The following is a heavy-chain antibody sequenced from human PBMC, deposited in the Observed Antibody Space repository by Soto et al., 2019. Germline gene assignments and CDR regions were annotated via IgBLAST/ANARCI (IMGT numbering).Heavy chain of an antibody. D-gene: IGHD1-26*01. CDR1: GGSISSGDYY. J-gene: IGHJ5*02. Sequence: PSETLSLTCTVSGGSISSGDYYWSWIRQPPGKGLEWIGYIYYSGSTNYNPSLKSRVTISVDTSKNQFSLKLSSVTAADTALYYCARRYSGTEDDNLFDPWGQGTLVTVSS. V-gene: IGHV4-61*08. CDR2: IYYSGST. CDR3: ARRYSGTEDDNLFDP.